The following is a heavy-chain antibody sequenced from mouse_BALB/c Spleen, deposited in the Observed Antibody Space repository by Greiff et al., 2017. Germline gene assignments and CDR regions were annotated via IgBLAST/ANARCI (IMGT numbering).Heavy chain of an antibody. Sequence: EVHLVESGGGLVQPGGSLKLSCAASGFTFSSYTMSWVRQTPEKRLEWVAYISNGGGSTYYPDTVKGRFTISRDNAKNTLYLQMSSLKSEDTAMYYCARNYYGSSDVWGAGTTVTVSS. CDR1: GFTFSSYT. V-gene: IGHV5-12-2*01. J-gene: IGHJ1*01. CDR3: ARNYYGSSDV. D-gene: IGHD1-1*01. CDR2: ISNGGGST.